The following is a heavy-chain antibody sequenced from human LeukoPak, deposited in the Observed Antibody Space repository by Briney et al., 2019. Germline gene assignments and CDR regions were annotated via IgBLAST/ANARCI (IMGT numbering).Heavy chain of an antibody. V-gene: IGHV3-15*01. D-gene: IGHD3-10*01. CDR1: GFTFSNAW. J-gene: IGHJ4*02. CDR3: TTSPLCYYGSGTPYY. Sequence: GGSLRLSCAASGFTFSNAWMSGVRQAPGKGLEWVGRIKSKTDGGAPDYAAPVKGRFTISRDDSKNTLYLQMNSLKTEDTAVYYCTTSPLCYYGSGTPYYWGQGTLVTVSS. CDR2: IKSKTDGGAP.